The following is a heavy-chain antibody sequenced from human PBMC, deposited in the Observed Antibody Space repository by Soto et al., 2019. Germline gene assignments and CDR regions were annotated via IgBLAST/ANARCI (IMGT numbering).Heavy chain of an antibody. CDR1: GFTFSSYG. CDR2: ISYAGSNK. D-gene: IGHD2-2*01. J-gene: IGHJ4*02. V-gene: IGHV3-30*18. CDR3: AKVPSVPAGLHYYVAY. Sequence: QVQLVESGGGVVQPGRSLRLSCAASGFTFSSYGMHWVRQAPGKGLEWVAVISYAGSNKYYADSVKGRFTSSRDNSKNALYLQMNSLRADATALYYCAKVPSVPAGLHYYVAYWGQGTLVTVSS.